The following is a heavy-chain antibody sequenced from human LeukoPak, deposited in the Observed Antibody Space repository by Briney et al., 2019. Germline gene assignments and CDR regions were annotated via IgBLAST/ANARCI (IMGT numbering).Heavy chain of an antibody. J-gene: IGHJ4*02. Sequence: GGSLRLSCAASGFTFSSYAMNWVRQGPGKGREWVSVISGSADSTNYADSVKGRFTISRDNSKTTLYLQMNSLRAEDTAIYYCVRDRYGDYSFDSWGQGILVTVSS. D-gene: IGHD4-17*01. V-gene: IGHV3-23*01. CDR1: GFTFSSYA. CDR2: ISGSADST. CDR3: VRDRYGDYSFDS.